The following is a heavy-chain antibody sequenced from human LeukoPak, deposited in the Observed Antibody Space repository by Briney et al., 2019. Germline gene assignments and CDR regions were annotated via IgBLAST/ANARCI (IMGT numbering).Heavy chain of an antibody. J-gene: IGHJ4*02. V-gene: IGHV4-59*04. D-gene: IGHD4-4*01. CDR1: GGSISSYY. Sequence: PSETLSLTCTVSGGSISSYYWSWIRQPPGKGLEWIGYIYYSGSTYYNPSLKSRVTISVDTSKNQFSLKLSSVTAADTAVYYCARKSYSIAPFDYWGQGTLVTVSS. CDR3: ARKSYSIAPFDY. CDR2: IYYSGST.